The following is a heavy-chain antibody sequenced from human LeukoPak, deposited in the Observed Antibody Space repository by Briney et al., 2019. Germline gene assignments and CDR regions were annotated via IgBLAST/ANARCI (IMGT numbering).Heavy chain of an antibody. Sequence: GGSLRLSCAASGFTFSSYAMSWVRQAPGKGLEWVSGFSVSDGITYYADSVKGRFTISRDNSKNTLYLQMNSLRAEDTAVYYCAKTYYYDSSGYYYSHDAFDIWGQGTMVTVSS. CDR1: GFTFSSYA. V-gene: IGHV3-23*01. CDR2: FSVSDGIT. CDR3: AKTYYYDSSGYYYSHDAFDI. D-gene: IGHD3-22*01. J-gene: IGHJ3*02.